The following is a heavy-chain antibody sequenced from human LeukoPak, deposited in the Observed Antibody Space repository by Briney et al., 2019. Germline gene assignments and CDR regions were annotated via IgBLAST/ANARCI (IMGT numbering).Heavy chain of an antibody. D-gene: IGHD3-22*01. CDR3: ARDRGRYDSSGYYYEGYFDY. Sequence: GGSLRLSCAASGFTVSSNYMSWVRQAPGKGLEWVSCISSRSSYIYYADSVKGRFTISRDNAKNSLYLQMNSLRAEDTAVYYCARDRGRYDSSGYYYEGYFDYWGQGTLVTVSS. CDR2: ISSRSSYI. CDR1: GFTVSSNY. V-gene: IGHV3-21*01. J-gene: IGHJ4*02.